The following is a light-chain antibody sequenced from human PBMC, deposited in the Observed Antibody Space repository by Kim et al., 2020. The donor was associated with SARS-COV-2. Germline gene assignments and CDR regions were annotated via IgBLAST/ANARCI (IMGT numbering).Light chain of an antibody. CDR2: GAS. Sequence: EIVLTQSPATLSVSPGERVTLSCRASQSVSSKLIWYQQKRGQAPRLLIFGASTRATGIPARFSGSGSGTEFTLTISSLQSEDFAVYYCQEHNNWPYTFGQGTKLE. J-gene: IGKJ2*01. CDR1: QSVSSK. V-gene: IGKV3-15*01. CDR3: QEHNNWPYT.